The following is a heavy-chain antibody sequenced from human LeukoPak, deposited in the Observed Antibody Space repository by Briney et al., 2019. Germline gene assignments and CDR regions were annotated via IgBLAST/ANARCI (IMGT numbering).Heavy chain of an antibody. D-gene: IGHD2-2*01. CDR1: GGSISSYY. CDR2: IYYSGST. CDR3: ARAERHCSSTSCLNWFDP. V-gene: IGHV4-59*01. J-gene: IGHJ5*02. Sequence: SETLSLTCTVSGGSISSYYWSWIRQPPGKGLEWIGYIYYSGSTNYNPSLKSRVTISVDTSKNQFSLKLSSVTAADTAVYYCARAERHCSSTSCLNWFDPWGQGILVTVSS.